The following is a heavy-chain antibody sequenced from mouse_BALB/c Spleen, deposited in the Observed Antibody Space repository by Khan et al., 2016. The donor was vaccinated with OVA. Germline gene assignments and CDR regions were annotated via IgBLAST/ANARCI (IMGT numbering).Heavy chain of an antibody. CDR1: GYTFTSYT. J-gene: IGHJ3*01. V-gene: IGHV1S26*01. CDR3: VRDGAYHRNDGWFAY. Sequence: QVQLKQSGPEVVRPGVSVKISCKASGYTFTSYTIHWIKERPGQGLEWIGYINPSNGYTNYNQKFKDKATLTTDKSSTTAYLQLSSLTSDDSAVYNCVRDGAYHRNDGWFAYWGQGTLVTVSA. CDR2: INPSNGYT. D-gene: IGHD2-14*01.